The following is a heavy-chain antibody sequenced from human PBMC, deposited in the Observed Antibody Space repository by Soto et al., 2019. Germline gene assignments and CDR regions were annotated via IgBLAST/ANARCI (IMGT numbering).Heavy chain of an antibody. J-gene: IGHJ5*02. CDR1: GGSISRGGYY. Sequence: QVQLQESGPGLVKPSETLSLTCTVSGGSISRGGYYWSWIRQNPGKGLAWIGYTYNSVSTYYSPSLKSRVAISVDTSKSQFSPQLTSVTAADTAVYYCARAPAPWGQGTLVTVSS. CDR3: ARAPAP. CDR2: TYNSVST. V-gene: IGHV4-31*03.